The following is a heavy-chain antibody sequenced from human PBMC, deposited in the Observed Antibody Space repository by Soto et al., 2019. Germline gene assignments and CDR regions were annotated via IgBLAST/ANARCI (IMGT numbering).Heavy chain of an antibody. V-gene: IGHV4-34*01. CDR1: GGSFSGYY. D-gene: IGHD3-3*01. Sequence: SETLSLTCAVSGGSFSGYYWSWIRQPPGKGLEWIGEINHSGSTNYNPSLKSRVTISVDTSKNQFSLKLSSVTAADTAVYYCARGRAEITIFGVVTPADYGMDVWGQGTTVTVSS. CDR3: ARGRAEITIFGVVTPADYGMDV. CDR2: INHSGST. J-gene: IGHJ6*02.